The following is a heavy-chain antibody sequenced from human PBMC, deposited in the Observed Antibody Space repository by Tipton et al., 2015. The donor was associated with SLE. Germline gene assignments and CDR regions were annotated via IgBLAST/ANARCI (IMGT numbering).Heavy chain of an antibody. Sequence: LRLSCTVSGGSTSSGSYYWSWIRQPAGKGLEWIGRIYTSGSTNYNPSLKSRVTISVDTSKNQFSLKLSSVTAADTAVYYCAREGVHFWSGSSYYYYYYMDVWGKGTTVTVSS. CDR2: IYTSGST. D-gene: IGHD3-3*02. CDR1: GGSTSSGSYY. J-gene: IGHJ6*03. CDR3: AREGVHFWSGSSYYYYYYMDV. V-gene: IGHV4-61*02.